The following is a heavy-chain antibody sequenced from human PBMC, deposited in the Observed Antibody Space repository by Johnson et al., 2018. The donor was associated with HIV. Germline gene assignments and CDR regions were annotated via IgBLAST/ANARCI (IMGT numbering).Heavy chain of an antibody. CDR2: IYRGGAT. J-gene: IGHJ3*02. CDR1: GFSVSASY. Sequence: VQLVESGGGLVQPGGSLRLSCAASGFSVSASYMSWLRQAPGKALEWVSVIYRGGATYYAASVQGRFTISRDNSKNTLYLQMESLRADDTALYYCARSCRDGYTCNAFDIWGQGTMVTVSS. D-gene: IGHD5-24*01. V-gene: IGHV3-66*01. CDR3: ARSCRDGYTCNAFDI.